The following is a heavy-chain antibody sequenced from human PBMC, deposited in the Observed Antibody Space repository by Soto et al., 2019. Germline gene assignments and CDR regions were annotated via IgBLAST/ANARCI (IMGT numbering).Heavy chain of an antibody. Sequence: AETLSLSCTVSGGSISSYYWIWIRQPAGKGLEWIGRIYTSGSTNYNPSLKSRVTMSVDTSKNQFSLKLSSVTAVDTAVYYCAATRWGYYSYGMDVWGQGTTVTVSS. CDR1: GGSISSYY. J-gene: IGHJ6*02. V-gene: IGHV4-4*07. CDR2: IYTSGST. D-gene: IGHD5-12*01. CDR3: AATRWGYYSYGMDV.